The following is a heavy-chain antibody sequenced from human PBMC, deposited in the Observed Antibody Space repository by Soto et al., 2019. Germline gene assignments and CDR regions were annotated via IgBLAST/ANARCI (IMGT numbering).Heavy chain of an antibody. V-gene: IGHV3-30*18. CDR2: ISYDGSNK. CDR3: AKDRARYCGGGSCYSIFDY. J-gene: IGHJ4*02. CDR1: GFTFSSYG. Sequence: QVQLVESGGGVVQPGRSLRLSCAASGFTFSSYGMHWVRQAPGKGLEWVAVISYDGSNKYYEDSVKGRFTISRDNSKNTLYRQMNSLRAEDTAVYYCAKDRARYCGGGSCYSIFDYWGQGTLVTVSS. D-gene: IGHD2-15*01.